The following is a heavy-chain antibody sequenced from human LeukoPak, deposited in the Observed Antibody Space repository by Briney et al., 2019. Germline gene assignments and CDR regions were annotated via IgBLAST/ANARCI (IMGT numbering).Heavy chain of an antibody. CDR2: ISISGYST. D-gene: IGHD3-3*01. V-gene: IGHV3-11*04. CDR3: ARRYDFWSGYYGWFDP. J-gene: IGHJ5*02. Sequence: PGGSLRLSCVASGFTFNNYYMSWIRRAPGKGLEWISYISISGYSTYYADSVKGRFTISRDNAKNSLYLQMNNLRPEDTAFYYCARRYDFWSGYYGWFDPWGQGTLVTVSS. CDR1: GFTFNNYY.